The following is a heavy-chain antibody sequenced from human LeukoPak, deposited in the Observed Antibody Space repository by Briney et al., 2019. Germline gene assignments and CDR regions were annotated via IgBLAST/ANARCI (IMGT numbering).Heavy chain of an antibody. CDR2: IIPIFGTA. Sequence: SVKVSCKASGGTFSSYAISWVRQAPGQGLEWMGGIIPIFGTANYAQKFQGRVTITADESTSTAYMELSSLRSEDTAMYYCAIWATYYYDSGWGQGTLVTVSS. CDR1: GGTFSSYA. D-gene: IGHD3-22*01. CDR3: AIWATYYYDSG. J-gene: IGHJ4*02. V-gene: IGHV1-69*13.